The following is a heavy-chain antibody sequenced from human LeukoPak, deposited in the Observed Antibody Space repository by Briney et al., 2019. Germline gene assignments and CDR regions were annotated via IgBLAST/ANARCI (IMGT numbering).Heavy chain of an antibody. V-gene: IGHV1-69*04. CDR3: ASVDYGGNGGADY. Sequence: SVKVSCKASGGTFSSYAISWVRQAPGQGLEWMGRIIPILGIANYAQKFQGRVTITADKSTSTAYMELSSLRSEDTAVYYCASVDYGGNGGADYWGQGTLVTVSS. J-gene: IGHJ4*02. D-gene: IGHD4-23*01. CDR2: IIPILGIA. CDR1: GGTFSSYA.